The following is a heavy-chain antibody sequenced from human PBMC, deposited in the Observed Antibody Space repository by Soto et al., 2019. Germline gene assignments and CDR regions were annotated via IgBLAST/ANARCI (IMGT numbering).Heavy chain of an antibody. CDR3: GRDLRGSGSYLY. J-gene: IGHJ4*02. CDR2: ISTYSGDT. V-gene: IGHV1-18*01. CDR1: GYTFTSFG. D-gene: IGHD3-10*01. Sequence: QVQLVQSGAEVKKPGASVKVSCKASGYTFTSFGISWVRQAPGQGLEWMGWISTYSGDTHYAQKFQGRVTMTTETSTTTAFMELGSLESDDPAVYYCGRDLRGSGSYLYWGQGSLVTVSS.